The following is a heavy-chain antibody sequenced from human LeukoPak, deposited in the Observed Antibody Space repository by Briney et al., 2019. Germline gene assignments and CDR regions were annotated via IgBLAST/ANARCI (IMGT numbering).Heavy chain of an antibody. CDR3: ASESDSSGWYSFDY. CDR2: IKQDGSEK. CDR1: GFTFSSYW. Sequence: GGSLRLSCAASGFTFSSYWMSWVRQAPGKGLEWVANIKQDGSEKYYVDSVKGRFTISRDNAKNSLYLQMNSLRAEDTAAYYCASESDSSGWYSFDYWGQGTLVTVSS. J-gene: IGHJ4*02. D-gene: IGHD6-19*01. V-gene: IGHV3-7*03.